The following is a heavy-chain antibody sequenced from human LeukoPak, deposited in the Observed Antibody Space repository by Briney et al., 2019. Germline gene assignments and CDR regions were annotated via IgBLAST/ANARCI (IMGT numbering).Heavy chain of an antibody. Sequence: SETLSLTCTVSGGSIRSSYYYWGWIRQPPGKGLEWIGTIHYSGSTHYKSSLKSRVTISVDKSKNQYSLKLSSVTAADTAVYYCTRLRDGRPGDSWGQGTLVTVSS. CDR3: TRLRDGRPGDS. CDR2: IHYSGST. V-gene: IGHV4-39*01. CDR1: GGSIRSSYYY. J-gene: IGHJ4*02. D-gene: IGHD5-24*01.